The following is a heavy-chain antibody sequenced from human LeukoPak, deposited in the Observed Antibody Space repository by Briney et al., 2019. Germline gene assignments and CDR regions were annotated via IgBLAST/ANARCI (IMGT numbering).Heavy chain of an antibody. CDR3: ARREQQLDYDAFDI. D-gene: IGHD6-13*01. Sequence: GGTLRLSCAASGFTFSTYGMSWVRQAPGKGLEWVSAVSSTGGTTYYADSVKGRFTISRDNSKNTLFLQINSLRAEDTAVYYCARREQQLDYDAFDIWGQGTMVTVSS. J-gene: IGHJ3*02. V-gene: IGHV3-23*01. CDR1: GFTFSTYG. CDR2: VSSTGGTT.